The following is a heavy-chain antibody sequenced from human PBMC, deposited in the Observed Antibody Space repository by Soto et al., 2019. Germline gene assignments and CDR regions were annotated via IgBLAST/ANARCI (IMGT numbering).Heavy chain of an antibody. CDR2: TYDSGST. D-gene: IGHD4-17*01. J-gene: IGHJ2*01. CDR1: GGSISGGVGGLYY. V-gene: IGHV4-30-4*01. CDR3: AREVIPLTTDWYFDL. Sequence: SETLSLTCTVSGGSISGGVGGLYYWSWIRQPPGKGLEWIGYTYDSGSTYYNPSLKSQVTISVDTSKNQFSLRLSSVTAADTAVYYCAREVIPLTTDWYFDLWGRGTLVTVSS.